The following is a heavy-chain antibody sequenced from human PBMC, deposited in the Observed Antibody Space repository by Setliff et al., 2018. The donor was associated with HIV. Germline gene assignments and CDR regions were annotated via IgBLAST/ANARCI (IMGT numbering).Heavy chain of an antibody. V-gene: IGHV3-23*01. CDR2: ISGSGGST. CDR3: ALTVRYCSGGSCKTPGYFDY. CDR1: GFTFSSYA. J-gene: IGHJ4*02. Sequence: GGSLRLSCAASGFTFSSYAMSWVRQAPGKGLEWVSAISGSGGSTYYADSVKGRFTISRDNSKNTLYLQMNSLRAEDTAVYYCALTVRYCSGGSCKTPGYFDYWGQGTLVTVS. D-gene: IGHD2-15*01.